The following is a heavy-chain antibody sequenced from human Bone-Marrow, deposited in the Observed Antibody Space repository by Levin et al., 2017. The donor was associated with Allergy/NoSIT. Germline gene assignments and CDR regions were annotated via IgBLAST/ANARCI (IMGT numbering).Heavy chain of an antibody. V-gene: IGHV3-53*01. Sequence: PGESLKISCAASGFTVSSNYMSWVRQAPGKGLEWVSVIYSGGSTYYADSVKGRFTISRDNSKNTLYLQMNSLRAEDTAVYYCARAILTPFYFQHWGQGTLVTVSS. CDR1: GFTVSSNY. D-gene: IGHD3-9*01. CDR2: IYSGGST. J-gene: IGHJ1*01. CDR3: ARAILTPFYFQH.